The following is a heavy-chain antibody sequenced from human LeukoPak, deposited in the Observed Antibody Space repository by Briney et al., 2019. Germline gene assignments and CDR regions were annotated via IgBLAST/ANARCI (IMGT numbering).Heavy chain of an antibody. CDR3: AREYCSGGSCYPWSY. V-gene: IGHV1-3*01. CDR2: INAGTAYT. Sequence: ASVKVSCKASGYTFTTYAMHWVRQAPGQRLEWIGWINAGTAYTKYSQKFQGRVTFTRDTSASTAYMELSSLRSEDTAVYYCAREYCSGGSCYPWSYWGQGTLVTVSS. J-gene: IGHJ4*02. D-gene: IGHD2-15*01. CDR1: GYTFTTYA.